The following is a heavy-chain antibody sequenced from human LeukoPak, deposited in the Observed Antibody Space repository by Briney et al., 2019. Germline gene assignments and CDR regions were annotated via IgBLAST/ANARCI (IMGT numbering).Heavy chain of an antibody. CDR2: IYPGDSET. Sequence: GESLKISCKGSGYSFTRYWIGWVRQMPGKGLEWMGIIYPGDSETRYSPSFQGQVTISADKSISTAYLQWSSLKASDTAIYYCARHDRGNYYGSSAYPFDYWGQGTLVTVSS. CDR1: GYSFTRYW. D-gene: IGHD3-22*01. V-gene: IGHV5-51*01. J-gene: IGHJ4*02. CDR3: ARHDRGNYYGSSAYPFDY.